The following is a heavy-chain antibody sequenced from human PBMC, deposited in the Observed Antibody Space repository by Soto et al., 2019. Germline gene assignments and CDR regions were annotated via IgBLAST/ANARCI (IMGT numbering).Heavy chain of an antibody. Sequence: SETLSLTCTVSGASIITDNYFWVWIRQSPRRGLELIGSISYSGRTYDNPSLQSRVTISIDASKNQFSLKLTSVTTADTAVYYCARRRASDYGGNPHPYYFDRWGQGALVTVSS. CDR1: GASIITDNYF. V-gene: IGHV4-39*01. CDR3: ARRRASDYGGNPHPYYFDR. D-gene: IGHD4-17*01. CDR2: ISYSGRT. J-gene: IGHJ4*02.